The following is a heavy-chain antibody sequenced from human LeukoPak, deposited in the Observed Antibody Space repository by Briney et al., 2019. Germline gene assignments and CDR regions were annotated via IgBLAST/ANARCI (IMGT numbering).Heavy chain of an antibody. J-gene: IGHJ4*02. CDR1: GFTFNSYS. CDR2: INSSSSTL. Sequence: GGSVRLSCAASGFTFNSYSMKWLRQAPGKELEWVSYINSSSSTLLYADFVKGRFTISRDNAKDSLHLQMNSLRAEDTAVYYCARAPPPYSSGWFQDYFDYWGQGTLVTVSS. CDR3: ARAPPPYSSGWFQDYFDY. D-gene: IGHD6-19*01. V-gene: IGHV3-48*01.